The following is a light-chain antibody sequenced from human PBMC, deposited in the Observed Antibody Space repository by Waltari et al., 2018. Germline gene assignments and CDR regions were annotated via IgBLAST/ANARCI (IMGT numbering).Light chain of an antibody. V-gene: IGKV1-5*03. CDR1: QSISRW. CDR2: KAS. J-gene: IGKJ1*01. CDR3: QNYNSYSGTWT. Sequence: DIQMTQSPSTLSASVGDRVTITCRASQSISRWLAWYQQKPGKAPNLLIYKASTLESGVPSRFSGSGSGTEFTLTISSLQSDDFATYYCQNYNSYSGTWTFVQGTKVEIK.